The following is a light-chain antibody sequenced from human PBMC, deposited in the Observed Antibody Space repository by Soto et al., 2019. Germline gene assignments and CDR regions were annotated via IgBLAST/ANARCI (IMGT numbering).Light chain of an antibody. CDR2: AAS. CDR3: LQYHSYLLYT. V-gene: IGKV1-17*01. CDR1: QGIRND. J-gene: IGKJ2*01. Sequence: DLPMTQSPSSLSASVGDRVIITCRASQGIRNDLGWYQQKPGKAPKRLIYAASSLQSGVPSRFSGSGSGTEFTLTISSLQPEDFATYYCLQYHSYLLYTFGQGTKVEIK.